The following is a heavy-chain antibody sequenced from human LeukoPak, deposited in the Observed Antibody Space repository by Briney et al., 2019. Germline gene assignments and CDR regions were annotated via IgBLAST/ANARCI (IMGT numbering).Heavy chain of an antibody. V-gene: IGHV5-51*01. Sequence: SGGSLRLXCKGSGYIFTNYWIAWVRQMPGKGLEWMGIIYPGDSDTRYSPSFQGQVTISADKSINAAYLQWSSLKASDTAMYYCARLVGDSYSDYWGQGTLVTVSS. CDR1: GYIFTNYW. CDR3: ARLVGDSYSDY. CDR2: IYPGDSDT. J-gene: IGHJ4*02. D-gene: IGHD2-21*02.